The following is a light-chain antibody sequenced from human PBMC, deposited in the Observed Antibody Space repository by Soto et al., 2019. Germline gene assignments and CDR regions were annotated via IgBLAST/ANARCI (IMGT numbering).Light chain of an antibody. Sequence: DIQMTQSPSTLSASVGDRVTTTCRASQSISSWLAWYQQKPGKAPKLLIYKASSLESGVPSRFSGSGSGTEFTLTISSLQPDDFATYYCQQYSSYPWTFGQGTKVDIK. CDR1: QSISSW. V-gene: IGKV1-5*03. CDR2: KAS. CDR3: QQYSSYPWT. J-gene: IGKJ1*01.